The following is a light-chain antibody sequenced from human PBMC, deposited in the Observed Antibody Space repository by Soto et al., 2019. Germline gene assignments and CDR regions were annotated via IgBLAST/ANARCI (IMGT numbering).Light chain of an antibody. J-gene: IGLJ1*01. CDR2: DVS. CDR3: SSYTTSNTRQIV. Sequence: QSALTQPASVSGSPGQSITISCTGTSSDVVGYNYVSWYQHHPGKAPKLIIYDVSNRPSGVSNRFSGSKSSNTASLTISGLQPEDEADYYCSSYTTSNTRQIVFGTGTKVTVL. CDR1: SSDVVGYNY. V-gene: IGLV2-14*03.